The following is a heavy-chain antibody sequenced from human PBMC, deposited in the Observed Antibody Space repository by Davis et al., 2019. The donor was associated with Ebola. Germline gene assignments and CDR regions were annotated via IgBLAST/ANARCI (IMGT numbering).Heavy chain of an antibody. CDR1: GYPISSGFY. J-gene: IGHJ4*02. CDR2: VYHTGGT. Sequence: PSETLSLTCTVSGYPISSGFYWAWLRQPPGKGLEYIGSVYHTGGTYSNPSLKSRLTISADTSKNQFSLILNSVTAADTAVYYCARANWNYGGYFGYWGQGTLVTVSS. CDR3: ARANWNYGGYFGY. D-gene: IGHD1-7*01. V-gene: IGHV4-38-2*02.